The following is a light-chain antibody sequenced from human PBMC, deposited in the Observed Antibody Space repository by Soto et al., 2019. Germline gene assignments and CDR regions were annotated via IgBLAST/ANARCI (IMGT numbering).Light chain of an antibody. CDR3: CSYAGSSTLVV. Sequence: QSALTQPASVSGSPGQSITISCTGTSSDVGSYNLVSWYQQHPGKAPKLIIFEGTKRPSGVSNRFSGSKSGNTASLTISGLQADDEADYYCCSYAGSSTLVVFGGGTKLTVL. V-gene: IGLV2-23*03. J-gene: IGLJ2*01. CDR1: SSDVGSYNL. CDR2: EGT.